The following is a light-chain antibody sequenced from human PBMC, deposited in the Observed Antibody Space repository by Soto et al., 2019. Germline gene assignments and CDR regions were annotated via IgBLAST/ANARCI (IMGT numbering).Light chain of an antibody. CDR3: HVWDSSSGHYI. Sequence: SYYLTQPPSVSVAPGQTARISCWGNNIGRKSVHWYQQKPGRAPVVVVYDDSDRPSGIPERFSGANSGDTATLTISRVEAGDEADYYCHVWDSSSGHYIFGTGTKVTVL. CDR1: NIGRKS. J-gene: IGLJ1*01. V-gene: IGLV3-21*02. CDR2: DDS.